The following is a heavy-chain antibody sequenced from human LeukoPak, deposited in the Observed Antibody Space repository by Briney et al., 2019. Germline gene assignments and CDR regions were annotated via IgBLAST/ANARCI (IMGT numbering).Heavy chain of an antibody. D-gene: IGHD1-26*01. CDR2: TWYDGSKQ. Sequence: GRSPRLSCAASGFALRSYGMHWVRQAPGKGLEWVAITWYDGSKQYYADTVKGRFTISRDNSKNTLFLQMNSLRAEDTAVYYCARDNVGATLDYWGQGTLVTVSS. J-gene: IGHJ4*02. CDR1: GFALRSYG. V-gene: IGHV3-33*01. CDR3: ARDNVGATLDY.